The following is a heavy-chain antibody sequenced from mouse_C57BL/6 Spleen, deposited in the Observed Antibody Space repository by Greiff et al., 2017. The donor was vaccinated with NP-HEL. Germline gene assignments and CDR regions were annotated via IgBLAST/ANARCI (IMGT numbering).Heavy chain of an antibody. V-gene: IGHV7-3*01. J-gene: IGHJ4*01. CDR2: IRNKANGYTT. CDR3: ARSPGAMDY. Sequence: EVKLMESGGGLVQPGGSLSLSCAASGFTFTDYYMSWVRQPPGKALEWLGFIRNKANGYTTEYSASVQGRFTISRDNSQSILYLQMNALRAEDSATYYCARSPGAMDYWGQGTSVTVSS. CDR1: GFTFTDYY.